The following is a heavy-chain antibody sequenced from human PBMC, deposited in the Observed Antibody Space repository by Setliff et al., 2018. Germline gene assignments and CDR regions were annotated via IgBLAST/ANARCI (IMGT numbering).Heavy chain of an antibody. D-gene: IGHD6-25*01. Sequence: GGSLRLSCAASGFTFSSYTMNWVRQAPGQGLEWVSSIDSSSTWIYYADSVKGRFTISRDNAKNSLYLQMNSLRAEDTAVYYCARGNSGGDYWGQGTLVTVSS. CDR3: ARGNSGGDY. CDR2: IDSSSTWI. V-gene: IGHV3-21*01. J-gene: IGHJ4*02. CDR1: GFTFSSYT.